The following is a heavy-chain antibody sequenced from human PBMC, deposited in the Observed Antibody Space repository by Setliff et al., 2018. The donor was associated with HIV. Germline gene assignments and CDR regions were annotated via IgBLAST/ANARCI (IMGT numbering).Heavy chain of an antibody. V-gene: IGHV3-43*01. CDR2: ISWDGSST. Sequence: GGSLRLSCGASGFTFDDYTMHWVRQVPGKGLEWLSLISWDGSSTYYADSVKGRFTISRDNSRNTLFLQMNNLRPEDTVYLQMNSLQVDDTGVYYCTTDEVTMVRGILYFFNYWGQGALVTVSS. J-gene: IGHJ4*02. CDR1: GFTFDDYT. CDR3: NSLQVDDTGVYYCTTDEVTMVRGILYFFNY. D-gene: IGHD3-10*01.